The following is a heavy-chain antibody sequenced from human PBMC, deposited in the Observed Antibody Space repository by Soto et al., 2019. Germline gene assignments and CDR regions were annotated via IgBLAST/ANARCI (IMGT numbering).Heavy chain of an antibody. J-gene: IGHJ4*02. CDR3: TRDIIGMTGFDY. V-gene: IGHV3-49*03. Sequence: GGSLRLSCTASGFAFGDYAMSWFRQAPGKGLEWVGFIRRKGYGGTTEYAASVKGRFTISRDDSKSIAYLQMNSLKTEDTAVYYCTRDIIGMTGFDYWGQGTLVTVSS. D-gene: IGHD1-20*01. CDR1: GFAFGDYA. CDR2: IRRKGYGGTT.